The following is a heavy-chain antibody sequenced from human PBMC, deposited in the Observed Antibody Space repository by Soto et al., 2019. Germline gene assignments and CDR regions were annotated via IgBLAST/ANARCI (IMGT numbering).Heavy chain of an antibody. CDR3: ARRYYDSSGDAFDI. Sequence: GASLKISFKFSGYLFPSYWISWVLPMPGTCLEWMGMIDPSDSYTNYSPSFQVHVTISADKSISTAYLQWSSLKASDTAMYYCARRYYDSSGDAFDIWGQGTMVTVSS. CDR1: GYLFPSYW. CDR2: IDPSDSYT. J-gene: IGHJ3*02. V-gene: IGHV5-10-1*01. D-gene: IGHD3-22*01.